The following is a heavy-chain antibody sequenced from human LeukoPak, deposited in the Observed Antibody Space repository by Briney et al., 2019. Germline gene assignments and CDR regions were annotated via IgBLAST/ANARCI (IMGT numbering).Heavy chain of an antibody. CDR3: ARGAMVRGVIPRFDY. D-gene: IGHD3-10*01. CDR1: GGSISIVVYY. CDR2: IYYSGST. J-gene: IGHJ4*02. V-gene: IGHV4-30-4*01. Sequence: SSETLSPTCTVSGGSISIVVYYWSWTRQPPGKGLEGIGYIYYSGSTYYNPSLKSRVTISVDTSKNQFSLKLSSVTAADTAVYYCARGAMVRGVIPRFDYWGQGTLVTVSS.